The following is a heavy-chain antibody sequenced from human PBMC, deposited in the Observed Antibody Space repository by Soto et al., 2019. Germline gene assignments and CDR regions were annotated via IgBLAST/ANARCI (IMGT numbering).Heavy chain of an antibody. CDR3: EREGTPIDY. J-gene: IGHJ4*01. V-gene: IGHV1-18*01. CDR2: ISAYNGNT. D-gene: IGHD2-15*01. CDR1: GYTFTNFG. Sequence: QVQLVQSGAEVKKPGAAVTFSCKASGYTFTNFGISWVRQAPGQGLELMGWISAYNGNTNYAQKFQGRVTMTTGTPTSIAYMEVSSLRFDGSAVYYGEREGTPIDYWGHGTLYIVSS.